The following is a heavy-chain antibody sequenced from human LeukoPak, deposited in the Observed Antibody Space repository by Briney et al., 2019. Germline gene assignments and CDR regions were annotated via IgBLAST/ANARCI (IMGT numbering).Heavy chain of an antibody. V-gene: IGHV1-8*01. Sequence: GASVKASCKASGYTLTGFDINWVRQAIGQGLEWMGWMNPSTGDTGYAQKFQGRVTMTRNTSVDTAFMELSGLGSEDTAVYYCTRGSLSGSSRDYWGQGTLVTVSS. CDR3: TRGSLSGSSRDY. CDR1: GYTLTGFD. CDR2: MNPSTGDT. J-gene: IGHJ4*02. D-gene: IGHD1-26*01.